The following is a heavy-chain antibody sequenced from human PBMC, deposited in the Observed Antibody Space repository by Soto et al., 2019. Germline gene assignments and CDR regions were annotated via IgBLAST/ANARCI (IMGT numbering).Heavy chain of an antibody. CDR3: ARGER. D-gene: IGHD1-1*01. Sequence: GGSLRLSCAASGFTLSSSWMSWVRQAPGKGLEWVANIKEDGSEKYYVDSVKGRFTISGDNAKNSLYLQMNSLRVEDSAVYYCARGERWGQGTLVTVSS. J-gene: IGHJ4*02. CDR2: IKEDGSEK. V-gene: IGHV3-7*01. CDR1: GFTLSSSW.